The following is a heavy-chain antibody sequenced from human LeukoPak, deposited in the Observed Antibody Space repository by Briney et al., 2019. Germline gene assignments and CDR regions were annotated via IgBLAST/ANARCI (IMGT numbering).Heavy chain of an antibody. CDR2: ITNSGTTI. V-gene: IGHV3-11*01. CDR1: GFTFTDYY. J-gene: IGHJ3*02. CDR3: AKDKGIAARPYAFDI. D-gene: IGHD6-6*01. Sequence: NTGGSLRLSCAASGFTFTDYYMSWIRQAPGKGLEWVSYITNSGTTIYYADSVKGRFTISRDNAKNSLYLQMNSLRAEDMALYYCAKDKGIAARPYAFDIWGQGTMVTVSS.